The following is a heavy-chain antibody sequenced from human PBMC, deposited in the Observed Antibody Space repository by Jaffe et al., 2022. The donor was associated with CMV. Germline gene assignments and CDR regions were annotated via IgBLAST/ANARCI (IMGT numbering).Heavy chain of an antibody. V-gene: IGHV4-31*03. CDR1: GGSISSGGYY. Sequence: QVHLQESGPGLVKPSQTLSLTCTVSGGSISSGGYYWSWIRQHPGKGLEWIGYIYYSGSTYYNPSLKSRVTISVDTSKNQFSLRLSSVTAADTAVYYCAGNYDNSGYYLLAWGYWGQGTLVTVSS. J-gene: IGHJ4*02. CDR3: AGNYDNSGYYLLAWGY. D-gene: IGHD3-22*01. CDR2: IYYSGST.